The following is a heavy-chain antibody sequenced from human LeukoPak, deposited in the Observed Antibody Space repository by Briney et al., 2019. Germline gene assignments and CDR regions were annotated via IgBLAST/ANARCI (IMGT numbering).Heavy chain of an antibody. Sequence: SGTLSLTCTVSGASINSGDFYWSWIRQPPGKGLEWIGYIYYTGSTYYNPSLKSRVTISLDTSKNQFSLKMTSVTAADTAVYYCASYYCKTPTCPGIDHWGQGTLVTVSS. D-gene: IGHD2/OR15-2a*01. J-gene: IGHJ4*02. V-gene: IGHV4-30-4*01. CDR1: GASINSGDFY. CDR2: IYYTGST. CDR3: ASYYCKTPTCPGIDH.